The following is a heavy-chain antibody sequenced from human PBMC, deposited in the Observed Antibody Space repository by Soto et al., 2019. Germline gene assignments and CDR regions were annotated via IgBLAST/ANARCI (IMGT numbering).Heavy chain of an antibody. CDR1: GDSVSSNSAA. D-gene: IGHD6-19*01. CDR3: AREGAVIEQWPVLYWFDP. CDR2: TYYRSKWYN. J-gene: IGHJ5*02. Sequence: SQTLSLTCAISGDSVSSNSAAWNWIRQSPSRGLEWLGRTYYRSKWYNDYAVSVKSRITINPDTSKNQFSLQLNSVTPEDTAVYYCAREGAVIEQWPVLYWFDPWGQGTLVTVSS. V-gene: IGHV6-1*01.